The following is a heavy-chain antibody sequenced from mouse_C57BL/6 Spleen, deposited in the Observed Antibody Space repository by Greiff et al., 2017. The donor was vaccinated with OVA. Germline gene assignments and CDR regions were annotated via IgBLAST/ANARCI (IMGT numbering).Heavy chain of an antibody. D-gene: IGHD1-1*01. J-gene: IGHJ2*01. CDR2: IDPEDGEP. V-gene: IGHV14-2*01. Sequence: EVKLVESGAELVKPGASVKLSCTASGFNIKDYYMHWVKQRTEQGLEWIGRIDPEDGEPKYAPKFQGKATITADTSSNTAYLQLSSLTSEDTAVYYCARRGSSLDYWGQGTTLTVSS. CDR3: ARRGSSLDY. CDR1: GFNIKDYY.